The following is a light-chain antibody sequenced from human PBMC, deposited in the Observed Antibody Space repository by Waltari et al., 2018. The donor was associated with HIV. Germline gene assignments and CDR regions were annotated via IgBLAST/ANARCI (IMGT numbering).Light chain of an antibody. CDR3: QSHDSSLSGSSV. CDR1: SSNIGADYR. J-gene: IGLJ2*01. CDR2: LNH. V-gene: IGLV1-40*01. Sequence: QSVLTQPPSVSAAPGQRITISCTGNSSNIGADYRVHWYQKVPGSAPKLLIYLNHNRPAGVPARFSGSRSGSSASLAITGLRPEDEADYYCQSHDSSLSGSSVFGGGTKLTVL.